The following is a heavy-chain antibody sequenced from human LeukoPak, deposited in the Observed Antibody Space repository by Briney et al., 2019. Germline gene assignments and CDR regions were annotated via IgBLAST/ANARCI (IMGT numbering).Heavy chain of an antibody. J-gene: IGHJ4*02. V-gene: IGHV4-59*08. Sequence: PSETLSLTCTVSGGSISSFHWSWIRQPPGKGLEWIGYIYYIGSTNYNPSLKSRVTISVDTSKNQFSLKLSSVTAADTAVYYCANFDAGGASYTGSFFYWGQGTLVTVSS. CDR2: IYYIGST. D-gene: IGHD1-26*01. CDR1: GGSISSFH. CDR3: ANFDAGGASYTGSFFY.